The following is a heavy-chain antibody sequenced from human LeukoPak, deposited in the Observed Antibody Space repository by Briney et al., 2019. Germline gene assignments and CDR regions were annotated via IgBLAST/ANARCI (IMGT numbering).Heavy chain of an antibody. CDR3: ARGRGYCSGGSCSNWFDP. V-gene: IGHV1-69*13. CDR1: GGTFSSYA. Sequence: SVTVSCKASGGTFSSYALSWVRQAPGQGLEWMGGIIPIFGTANYAQKFQGRVTITADESTSTAYMELSSLRSEDTAVYYCARGRGYCSGGSCSNWFDPWGQGTLVTVSS. J-gene: IGHJ5*02. CDR2: IIPIFGTA. D-gene: IGHD2-15*01.